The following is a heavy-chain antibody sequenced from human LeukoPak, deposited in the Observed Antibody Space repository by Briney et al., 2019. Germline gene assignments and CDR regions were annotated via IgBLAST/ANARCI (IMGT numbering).Heavy chain of an antibody. J-gene: IGHJ6*03. CDR2: IYSGGST. CDR3: ARLRCSGGSCMDV. Sequence: GGSLRLSCAASGFTVISNYMSWVRQAPGKGLEWVSVIYSGGSTYYADCVKGRFTISRDNSNNTLYLQMNSLRAEDTAVYYCARLRCSGGSCMDVWDKGTTVTIPS. CDR1: GFTVISNY. D-gene: IGHD2-15*01. V-gene: IGHV3-53*01.